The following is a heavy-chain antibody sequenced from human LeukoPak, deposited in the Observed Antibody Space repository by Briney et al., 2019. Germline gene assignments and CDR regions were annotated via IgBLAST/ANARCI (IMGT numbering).Heavy chain of an antibody. Sequence: SETLSLTCTVSGGSISSSSYYWGWIRQPPGKGLEWIGSIYYSGSTYYNPSLKSRVTISVDTSKNQFSLKLSSVTAADTAVYYCARMGYCSSTSCFDYWGQGTLVTVSS. D-gene: IGHD2-2*01. CDR3: ARMGYCSSTSCFDY. V-gene: IGHV4-39*07. CDR2: IYYSGST. CDR1: GGSISSSSYY. J-gene: IGHJ4*02.